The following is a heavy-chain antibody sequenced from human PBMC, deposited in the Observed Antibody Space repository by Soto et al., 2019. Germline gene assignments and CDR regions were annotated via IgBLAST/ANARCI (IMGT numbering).Heavy chain of an antibody. D-gene: IGHD5-18*01. Sequence: QVQLVQSGAEVKKPGSSVKVSCKASGYTFTSYYMHWVRQAPGQGLERMGIINPSGGSTSYAQKFQGRVTMTRDTSTSTVYMELSSLRSVDTAVYYCAREGDTAMVTIDYWGQGTLVTVSS. V-gene: IGHV1-46*01. J-gene: IGHJ4*02. CDR2: INPSGGST. CDR3: AREGDTAMVTIDY. CDR1: GYTFTSYY.